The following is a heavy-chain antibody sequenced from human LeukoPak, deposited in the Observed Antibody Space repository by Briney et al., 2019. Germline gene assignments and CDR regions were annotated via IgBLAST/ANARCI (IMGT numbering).Heavy chain of an antibody. Sequence: GRSLRLSCAASGFTFEDYAMHWVRQAPGKGLEWVSGISWNSGRIGYADPVKGRFTISRDNAKNFLYLQMNSLRAEDTALYYCAKDIGVYGDYEGDAFDIWGQGTMVIVSS. CDR3: AKDIGVYGDYEGDAFDI. J-gene: IGHJ3*02. D-gene: IGHD4-17*01. CDR2: ISWNSGRI. CDR1: GFTFEDYA. V-gene: IGHV3-9*01.